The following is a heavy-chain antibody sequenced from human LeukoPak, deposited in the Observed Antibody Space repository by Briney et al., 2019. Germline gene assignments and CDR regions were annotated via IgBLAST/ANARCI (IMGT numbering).Heavy chain of an antibody. V-gene: IGHV6-1*01. CDR3: ARGDDFWSGYNDAFDI. CDR1: GDSVSSNSAT. CDR2: TYYRSTWYN. Sequence: SQTLSLTCAISGDSVSSNSATWNWIRQSPSRGLEWLGRTYYRSTWYNDYAVSVRGRITVNPDTSKNQFSLQLNSVTPEDTAVYYCARGDDFWSGYNDAFDIWGQGTMVTVSS. D-gene: IGHD3-3*01. J-gene: IGHJ3*02.